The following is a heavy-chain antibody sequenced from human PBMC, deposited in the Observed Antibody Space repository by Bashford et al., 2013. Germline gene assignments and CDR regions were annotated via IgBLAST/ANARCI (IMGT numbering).Heavy chain of an antibody. D-gene: IGHD3-9*01. CDR1: GDSISRRRYS. CDR2: IYDSGST. CDR3: ARGGDILTGSPIDY. Sequence: SETLSLTCTVSGDSISRRRYSWGWIRQPPGKGLEWIGYIYDSGSTNYNPSLKSRVTISVDTSKNQFSLKLSSVTAADTAVYYCARGGDILTGSPIDYWGQGTLVTVSS. J-gene: IGHJ4*02. V-gene: IGHV4-61*05.